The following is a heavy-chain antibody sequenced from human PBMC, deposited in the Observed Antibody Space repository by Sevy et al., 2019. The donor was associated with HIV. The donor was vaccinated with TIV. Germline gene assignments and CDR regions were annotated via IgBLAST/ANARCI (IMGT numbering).Heavy chain of an antibody. V-gene: IGHV3-49*03. Sequence: GGSLRLSCTTSGFTFDDYAMSRFRQAPWKGLEWVAFITRNAYEAYGGTTDYGASVKGRFIISRDDSKSIAYLQMNSLKIEDTAVYYCTRGLATADTPEYYFDYWGQGTLVTVSS. CDR1: GFTFDDYA. CDR3: TRGLATADTPEYYFDY. D-gene: IGHD5-12*01. CDR2: ITRNAYEAYGGTT. J-gene: IGHJ4*02.